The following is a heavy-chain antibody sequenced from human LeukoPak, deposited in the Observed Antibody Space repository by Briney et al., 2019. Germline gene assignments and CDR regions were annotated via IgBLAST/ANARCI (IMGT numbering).Heavy chain of an antibody. D-gene: IGHD4-17*01. J-gene: IGHJ5*02. CDR3: ARARGGYGDYGSWFDP. V-gene: IGHV1-2*06. CDR1: GYTFTGYY. Sequence: ASVKVSCKASGYTFTGYYMHWVRQAPGQGLQWMGRINPNSGGTDYAQKFQGRVTMTRDTSISTAYMELSSLRSDDTAVYYCARARGGYGDYGSWFDPWGQGTLVPVSS. CDR2: INPNSGGT.